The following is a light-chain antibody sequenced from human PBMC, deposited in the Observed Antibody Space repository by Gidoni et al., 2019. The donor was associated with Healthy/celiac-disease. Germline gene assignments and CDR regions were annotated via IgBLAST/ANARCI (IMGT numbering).Light chain of an antibody. V-gene: IGKV1-39*01. CDR2: AAS. CDR1: QSISSY. CDR3: QQSYSTPLT. J-gene: IGKJ4*01. Sequence: DIQMTQSPSSLSASVGDRVTITCRASQSISSYLNWYQQKPGKAPKLLIYAASSLQSGVPSRFRGSGSGTDSTLTTSSLQPEDFATYYCQQSYSTPLTFVGGTKVEIK.